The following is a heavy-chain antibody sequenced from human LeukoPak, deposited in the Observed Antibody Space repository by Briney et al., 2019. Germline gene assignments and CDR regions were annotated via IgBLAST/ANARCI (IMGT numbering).Heavy chain of an antibody. CDR1: GGSISSYY. J-gene: IGHJ4*02. CDR3: ARGRGSPLYSGSYYGGTRFFDY. Sequence: SETLSLTCAVYGGSISSYYWSWIRQPPGKGLEWIGYIYYSGSTNYNPSLKSRVTISVDTSKNQFSLKLSSVTAADTAVYYCARGRGSPLYSGSYYGGTRFFDYWGQGTLVTVSS. CDR2: IYYSGST. D-gene: IGHD1-26*01. V-gene: IGHV4-59*12.